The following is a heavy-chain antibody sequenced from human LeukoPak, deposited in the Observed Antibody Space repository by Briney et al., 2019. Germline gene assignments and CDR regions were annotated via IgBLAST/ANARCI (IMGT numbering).Heavy chain of an antibody. CDR3: GRGGSSGVDY. Sequence: ASVKVSCKTSGYTFTRNAVHWVRQAPGQRLEWMGYIYTHNGDTKYPQKFQGRVTLTRDTSASTVYVELSSLTSEDTAVYYCGRGGSSGVDYWGQGTLATVSS. D-gene: IGHD2-15*01. CDR2: IYTHNGDT. CDR1: GYTFTRNA. J-gene: IGHJ4*02. V-gene: IGHV1-3*04.